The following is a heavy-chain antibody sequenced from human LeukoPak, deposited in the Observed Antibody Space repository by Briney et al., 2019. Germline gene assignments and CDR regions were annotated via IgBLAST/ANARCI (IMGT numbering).Heavy chain of an antibody. CDR1: GGSISSGDYY. CDR3: ARASMITFGGVITYYFDY. V-gene: IGHV4-30-4*02. Sequence: SETLSLTCTVSGGSISSGDYYWSWIRQPPGKGLEWIGYIYYSGSTYYNPSLKSRLTISLDTSKNQFSLKLSSVTAADTAVYYCARASMITFGGVITYYFDYWGQGTLVTVSS. D-gene: IGHD3-16*02. CDR2: IYYSGST. J-gene: IGHJ4*02.